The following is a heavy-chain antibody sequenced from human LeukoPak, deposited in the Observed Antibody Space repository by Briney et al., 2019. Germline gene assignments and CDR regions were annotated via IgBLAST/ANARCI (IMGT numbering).Heavy chain of an antibody. V-gene: IGHV1-18*01. D-gene: IGHD4-11*01. CDR2: ISAYNGNT. CDR3: ARDPAVTTSSWFDP. CDR1: GYTFTSYG. Sequence: ASVTVSCKASGYTFTSYGISWVRQAPGQGLEWMGWISAYNGNTNYAQKLQGRVTMTTDTSTSTAYMELRSLRSDDTAVYYCARDPAVTTSSWFDPWGQGTLVTVSS. J-gene: IGHJ5*02.